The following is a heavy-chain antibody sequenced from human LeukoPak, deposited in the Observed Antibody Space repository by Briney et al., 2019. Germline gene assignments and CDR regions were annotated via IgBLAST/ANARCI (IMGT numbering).Heavy chain of an antibody. CDR2: ISSSSSYI. V-gene: IGHV3-21*01. J-gene: IGHJ6*03. D-gene: IGHD3-3*01. CDR1: GFTFSSYS. Sequence: GGSLRLSCAASGFTFSSYSMNWVRQAPGQGLEWVSSISSSSSYIYYADSVKGRFTISRDNAKNSLYLQMNSLRAEDTAVYYYARPYDFLLYMDVWGKGTTVTVSS. CDR3: ARPYDFLLYMDV.